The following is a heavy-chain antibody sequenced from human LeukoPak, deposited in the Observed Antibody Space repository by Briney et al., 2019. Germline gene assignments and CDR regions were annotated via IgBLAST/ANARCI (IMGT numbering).Heavy chain of an antibody. CDR2: MNPDSGYT. Sequence: GASVKVSCKASGYTFTTYDINWVRQATGQGLEWMGWMNPDSGYTGYARKFQGRVTMTRDTSIGTAYMELNSLMSEDAAVYYCARGGLRWRDAFDVWGQGTMVIVSS. CDR1: GYTFTTYD. D-gene: IGHD2-15*01. CDR3: ARGGLRWRDAFDV. J-gene: IGHJ3*01. V-gene: IGHV1-8*01.